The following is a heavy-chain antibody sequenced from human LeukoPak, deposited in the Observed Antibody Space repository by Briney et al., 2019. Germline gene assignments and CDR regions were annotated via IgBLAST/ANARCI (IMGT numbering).Heavy chain of an antibody. CDR1: GGSITPFY. V-gene: IGHV4-39*07. J-gene: IGHJ6*03. D-gene: IGHD2-8*01. CDR2: IYYSGST. Sequence: SETLSLTCTVSGGSITPFYWSWIRQPPGKGLEWIGSIYYSGSTYYNPSLKSRVTISVDTSKNQFSLKLSSVTAADTAMYYCARGLKYYYYYMDVWGKGTTVTVSS. CDR3: ARGLKYYYYYMDV.